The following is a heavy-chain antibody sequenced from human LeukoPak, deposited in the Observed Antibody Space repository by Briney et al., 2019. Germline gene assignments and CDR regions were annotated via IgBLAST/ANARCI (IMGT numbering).Heavy chain of an antibody. CDR3: ARKVPSAQSDF. Sequence: VGSLRLSCAVSGFTFNAYSMRWVRQAPGKGLEWVSDISESGYHIYYADSVKGRFTISRDHDKNSLYLQMSSVSGGDRAVYYCARKVPSAQSDFWGQGTVVSVSS. V-gene: IGHV3-21*01. CDR2: ISESGYHI. CDR1: GFTFNAYS. J-gene: IGHJ4*02.